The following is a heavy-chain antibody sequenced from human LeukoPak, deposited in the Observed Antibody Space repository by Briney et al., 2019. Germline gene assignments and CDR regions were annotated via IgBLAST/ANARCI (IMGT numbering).Heavy chain of an antibody. CDR2: MNPNSGNT. J-gene: IGHJ5*02. D-gene: IGHD2-15*01. Sequence: ASVKVSCKASGYTLTSYDINWVRQATGQGLEWMGWMNPNSGNTGYAQEFQGRVTMTRNTSISTAYMELSSLRSEDTAVYYCARTQGYCSGGSCYPSGSWGQGTMVTVSS. CDR1: GYTLTSYD. CDR3: ARTQGYCSGGSCYPSGS. V-gene: IGHV1-8*01.